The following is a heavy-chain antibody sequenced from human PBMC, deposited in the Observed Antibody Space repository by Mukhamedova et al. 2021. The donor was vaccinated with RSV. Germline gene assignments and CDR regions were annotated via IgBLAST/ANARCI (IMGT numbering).Heavy chain of an antibody. CDR2: VLGTGVNT. J-gene: IGHJ4*02. V-gene: IGHV3-23*01. D-gene: IGHD1/OR15-1a*01. CDR1: YV. CDR3: AKRGGTNHFFDS. Sequence: YVMSWVRQAPGKGLEWVSSVLGTGVNTYYGDSVKGRFTISRDNSKNTLFLQMNSLRAEDTAVYYCAKRGGTNHFFDSWGQGTLV.